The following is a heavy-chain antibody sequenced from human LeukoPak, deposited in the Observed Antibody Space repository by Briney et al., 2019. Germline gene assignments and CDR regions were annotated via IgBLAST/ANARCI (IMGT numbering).Heavy chain of an antibody. V-gene: IGHV4-39*07. J-gene: IGHJ2*01. D-gene: IGHD3-3*01. CDR1: GGSISSTNYY. CDR2: ISYNGNT. CDR3: ARAILTPSGFVWHFDL. Sequence: SETLSLTCSVSGGSISSTNYYWGWIRQPPGKGLEWIGSISYNGNTYYNPSLKSRVTISVDTSENQFSLKLSSVTAADTAVYYCARAILTPSGFVWHFDLWGRGTLVTVSS.